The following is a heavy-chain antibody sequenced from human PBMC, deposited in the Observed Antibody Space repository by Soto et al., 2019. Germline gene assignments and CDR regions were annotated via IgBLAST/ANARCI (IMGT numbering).Heavy chain of an antibody. CDR2: ISSSSSTI. D-gene: IGHD2-2*01. CDR1: GFTFSSYS. CDR3: ARGEYQLLDYYYYMDV. J-gene: IGHJ6*03. V-gene: IGHV3-48*01. Sequence: EVQLVESGGGLVQPGGSLRLSCAASGFTFSSYSMNWVRQAPGKGLEWVSYISSSSSTIYYADSVKGRFTISRDNAKNSLYPQMNSLRAEDTAVYYCARGEYQLLDYYYYMDVWGKGTTVTVSS.